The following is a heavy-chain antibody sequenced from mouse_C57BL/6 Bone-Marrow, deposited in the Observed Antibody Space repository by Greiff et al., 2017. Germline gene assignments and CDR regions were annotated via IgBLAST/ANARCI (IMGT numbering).Heavy chain of an antibody. CDR3: SYDYEYYYAMDY. V-gene: IGHV1-81*01. CDR1: GYTFPSYG. Sequence: QVQLQQSGAELVRPGASVKLSCKASGYTFPSYGISWVKQRTGQGLEWIGEISPRSGNTYYNEKFKGKATLTADKSSSTAYMELRSLTSEDSAVYVCSYDYEYYYAMDYGGQGTSVTVSS. CDR2: ISPRSGNT. J-gene: IGHJ4*01. D-gene: IGHD2-4*01.